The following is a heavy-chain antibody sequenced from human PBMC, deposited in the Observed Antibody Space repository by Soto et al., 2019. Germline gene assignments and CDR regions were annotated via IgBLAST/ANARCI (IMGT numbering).Heavy chain of an antibody. Sequence: PGGSLRLFCRASGLAFGNYAMNWVRQVPGRGLEWVAGVNTNGRSTYYADSVRGRFTISRDNSKITVYLQMNSLRAEDTAVYYCAKDRAFNYFYGMDVWGQGTTVTVSS. J-gene: IGHJ6*02. D-gene: IGHD3-10*01. CDR3: AKDRAFNYFYGMDV. CDR2: VNTNGRST. V-gene: IGHV3-23*01. CDR1: GLAFGNYA.